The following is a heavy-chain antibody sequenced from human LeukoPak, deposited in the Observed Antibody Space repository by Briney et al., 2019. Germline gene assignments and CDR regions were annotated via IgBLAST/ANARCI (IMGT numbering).Heavy chain of an antibody. D-gene: IGHD3-10*01. Sequence: GGSLRLSCAASGFTFSSYEMNWVRQAPGKGLEWVSYISSSGSTIYYADSVKGRFTISRDNAKNSLYLQMNSLRAEDTAVYYCARGMVRGVIIGFDYWGQGTLVTVSS. J-gene: IGHJ4*02. CDR2: ISSSGSTI. CDR1: GFTFSSYE. CDR3: ARGMVRGVIIGFDY. V-gene: IGHV3-48*03.